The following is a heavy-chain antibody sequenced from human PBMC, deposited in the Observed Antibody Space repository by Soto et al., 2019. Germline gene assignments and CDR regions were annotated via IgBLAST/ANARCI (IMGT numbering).Heavy chain of an antibody. Sequence: QVQLVQSGAEVKKPGSSVKVSCKASGGTFSSYTISWVRQAPGRGLEWMGRIIPILGIANYAQKFQGRVTITADKSTSTAYMELSSLRSEDTAVYYCARGESGYSYGSFDYWGQGTLVTVSS. V-gene: IGHV1-69*02. CDR1: GGTFSSYT. CDR3: ARGESGYSYGSFDY. J-gene: IGHJ4*02. D-gene: IGHD5-18*01. CDR2: IIPILGIA.